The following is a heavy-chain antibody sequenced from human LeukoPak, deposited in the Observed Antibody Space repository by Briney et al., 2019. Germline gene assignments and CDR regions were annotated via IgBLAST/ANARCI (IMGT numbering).Heavy chain of an antibody. V-gene: IGHV1-69*05. CDR3: ARESKLLWFAELLYYFDY. J-gene: IGHJ4*02. CDR1: GGTFSGYA. Sequence: ASVKVSCKASGGTFSGYAISWVRQAPGQGLEWMGRIIPIFGTANYAQKFQGRVTITTDESTSTAYMELSSLRSEDTAVYYCARESKLLWFAELLYYFDYWGQGTLVTVSS. CDR2: IIPIFGTA. D-gene: IGHD3-10*01.